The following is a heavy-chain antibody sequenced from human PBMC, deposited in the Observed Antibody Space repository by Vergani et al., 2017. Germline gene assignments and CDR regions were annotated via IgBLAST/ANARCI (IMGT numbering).Heavy chain of an antibody. Sequence: QVQLQESGPGLVKPSQPLSLTCTVSGGSISSGSYYWSWIRQPAGKGLEWIGRIYTSGSTNYNPSLKSRVTISVDTSKNQFSLKLSSVTAADTAVYYCARERLGIAAAGNWFDPWGQGTLVTVSS. CDR1: GGSISSGSYY. D-gene: IGHD6-13*01. J-gene: IGHJ5*02. CDR2: IYTSGST. V-gene: IGHV4-61*02. CDR3: ARERLGIAAAGNWFDP.